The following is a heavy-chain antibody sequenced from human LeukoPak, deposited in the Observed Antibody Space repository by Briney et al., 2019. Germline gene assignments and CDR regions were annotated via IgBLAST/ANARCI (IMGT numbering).Heavy chain of an antibody. Sequence: GGSLRLSCAASGFTFSSYAMHWVRQAPGKGLEWAAVISYDGSNKYYADSVKGRFTISRDNSKNTLYLQMNSLRAEDTAVYYCARDADGYNDDRWVVLGALDIWGQGTMVTVSS. J-gene: IGHJ3*02. CDR3: ARDADGYNDDRWVVLGALDI. CDR1: GFTFSSYA. CDR2: ISYDGSNK. V-gene: IGHV3-30*04. D-gene: IGHD5-24*01.